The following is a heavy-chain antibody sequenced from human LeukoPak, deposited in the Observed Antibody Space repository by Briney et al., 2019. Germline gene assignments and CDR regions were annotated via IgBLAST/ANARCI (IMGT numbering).Heavy chain of an antibody. J-gene: IGHJ4*02. CDR2: INPNSGGT. V-gene: IGHV1-2*02. CDR1: GYTFTGYY. CDR3: ARGGGYCSGGSCYKLRPLDY. Sequence: ASVKVSCKASGYTFTGYYMHWVRQAPGQGLEWMGWINPNSGGTNYAQKFQGRVTMTTDTSTSTAYMELRSLRSDDTAVYYCARGGGYCSGGSCYKLRPLDYWGQGTLVTVSS. D-gene: IGHD2-15*01.